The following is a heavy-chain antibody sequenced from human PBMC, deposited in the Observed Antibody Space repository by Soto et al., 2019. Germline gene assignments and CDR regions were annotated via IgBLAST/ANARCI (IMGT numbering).Heavy chain of an antibody. D-gene: IGHD3-16*01. CDR2: ISYDGSNK. V-gene: IGHV3-30*03. J-gene: IGHJ3*02. CDR1: GFTFSSYG. Sequence: GGSLRLSCAASGFTFSSYGMHWVRQAPGKGLEWVAVISYDGSNKYYADSVKGRFTISRDNSKNTLYLQMNSLRAEDTAVYYWCKVFPRRGGWLFHLGGAPGAFDIWGQGTMVTVSS. CDR3: CKVFPRRGGWLFHLGGAPGAFDI.